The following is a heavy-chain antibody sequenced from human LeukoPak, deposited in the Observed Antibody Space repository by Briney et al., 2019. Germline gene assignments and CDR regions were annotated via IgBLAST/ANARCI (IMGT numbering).Heavy chain of an antibody. J-gene: IGHJ4*02. V-gene: IGHV4-34*01. CDR3: ARDFSSPFDY. Sequence: SETLSLPCAVYGGSFSGYYWSWIRQPPGKGLEWIGEINHSGSTNYNPSLKSRVTISVDTSKNQFSLKLSSVTAADTAVYYCARDFSSPFDYWGQGTLVTVSS. D-gene: IGHD3-3*01. CDR1: GGSFSGYY. CDR2: INHSGST.